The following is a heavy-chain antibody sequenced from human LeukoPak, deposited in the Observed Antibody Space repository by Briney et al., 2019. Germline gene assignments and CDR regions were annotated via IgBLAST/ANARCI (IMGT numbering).Heavy chain of an antibody. CDR3: AYLVPNCIGNYCYKGDYFDY. Sequence: GSGPTLVNPTQTLTLTCSFSGFSLSTSGVGVGWIRQPPGKALEWLTLIYWDDDKRYSPSLKTRLTITKDTSKNQVLLTMTNVDPVDTATYFCAYLVPNCIGNYCYKGDYFDYWGQGTLVTVSS. CDR2: IYWDDDK. CDR1: GFSLSTSGVG. V-gene: IGHV2-5*02. J-gene: IGHJ4*02. D-gene: IGHD3-22*01.